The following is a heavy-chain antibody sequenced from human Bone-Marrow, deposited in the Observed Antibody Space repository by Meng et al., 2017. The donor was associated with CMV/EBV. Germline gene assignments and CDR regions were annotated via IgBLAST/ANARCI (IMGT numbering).Heavy chain of an antibody. CDR3: GNWITFDY. J-gene: IGHJ4*02. D-gene: IGHD1-20*01. CDR2: IKEDGSDT. V-gene: IGHV3-7*01. CDR1: GFTFSHYW. Sequence: GGSLRLSCATSGFTFSHYWMSWVRLAPGMGLEWVASIKEDGSDTYQVDSVRGRFSISRDNAKNSLYLQMNSLRAEDTAVYYWGNWITFDYWGQGTLVTVSS.